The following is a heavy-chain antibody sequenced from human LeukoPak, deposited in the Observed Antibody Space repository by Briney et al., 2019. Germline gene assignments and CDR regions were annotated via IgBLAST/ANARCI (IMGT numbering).Heavy chain of an antibody. CDR2: IKQDGSEK. CDR1: GLTFSSYW. Sequence: GGSLRLSCAASGLTFSSYWMSWVRQAPGKGLEWVANIKQDGSEKYYVDSAKGRFTISRDNSKNTLYLQMNSLRAEDTAVYYCAKDKRYYDFWSGYHHPSFDYWGQGTLVTVSS. J-gene: IGHJ4*02. D-gene: IGHD3-3*01. CDR3: AKDKRYYDFWSGYHHPSFDY. V-gene: IGHV3-7*03.